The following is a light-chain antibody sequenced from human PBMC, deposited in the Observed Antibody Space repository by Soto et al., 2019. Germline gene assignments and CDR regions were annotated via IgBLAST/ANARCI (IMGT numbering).Light chain of an antibody. CDR3: SSFTSRSNLV. CDR1: SSDVGAYNY. J-gene: IGLJ2*01. CDR2: EVS. Sequence: QSALTQPPSASGSPGQSFTISCTGTSSDVGAYNYVSWYQQHPGKAPKLLIYEVSKRPSGIPDRFSGSKSGNTASLTVSGLQAEEEADYYCSSFTSRSNLVFGAGTKVTVL. V-gene: IGLV2-8*01.